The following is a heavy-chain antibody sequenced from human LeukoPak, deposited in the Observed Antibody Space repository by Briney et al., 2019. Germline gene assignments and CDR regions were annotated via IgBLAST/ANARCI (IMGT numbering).Heavy chain of an antibody. CDR1: GFTFSSYS. CDR2: ISSSSYI. J-gene: IGHJ6*03. Sequence: GGSLRLSCAASGFTFSSYSMNWVRQAPGKGLEWVSSISSSSYIYYADSVKGRFTISRDNAKNSLYLQMNSLRAEDTAVYYCARGMATIDGYYYYMDVWGKGTTVTVSS. CDR3: ARGMATIDGYYYYMDV. V-gene: IGHV3-21*01. D-gene: IGHD5-24*01.